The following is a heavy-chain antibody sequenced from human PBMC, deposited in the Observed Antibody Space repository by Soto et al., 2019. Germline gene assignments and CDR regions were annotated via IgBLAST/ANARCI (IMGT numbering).Heavy chain of an antibody. CDR3: AQDSGVPHDPPLYNGFVP. V-gene: IGHV3-30*18. CDR2: ISYDGSDK. D-gene: IGHD3-10*01. J-gene: IGHJ5*02. CDR1: GFTFSNYG. Sequence: QVQLVESGGGVVQPGRSLRLSCEAYGFTFSNYGFHWVRQAPGKGLEWVAVISYDGSDKYYTDSVKGRFTISRANSKNTVSLQMNILRPDDTAVYYCAQDSGVPHDPPLYNGFVPWGRGTLVTVSS.